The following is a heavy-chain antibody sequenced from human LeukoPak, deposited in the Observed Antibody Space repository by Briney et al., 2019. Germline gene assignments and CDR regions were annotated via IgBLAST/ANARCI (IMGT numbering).Heavy chain of an antibody. CDR2: INASSGGT. CDR3: ARDERYDSSGYPFDS. J-gene: IGHJ4*02. CDR1: GYTFTSYF. V-gene: IGHV1-2*02. D-gene: IGHD3-22*01. Sequence: ASVKVSCKASGYTFTSYFIHWVRQAPGQGLEWGGGINASSGGTKYAQKFQGRVTMTRDTSISTAYMELIRLRSDDPAVYSCARDERYDSSGYPFDSWGQGTLVTASP.